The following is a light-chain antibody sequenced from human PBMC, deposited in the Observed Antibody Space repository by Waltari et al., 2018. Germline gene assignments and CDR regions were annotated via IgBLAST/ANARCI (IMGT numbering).Light chain of an antibody. V-gene: IGKV3-20*01. Sequence: EIVLTQSPGTLSLSPGGRATLSCRASQGVGKYLAWYQQRPGQAPRLLLYHTSIRATCIPARFSGSGYGTDCSLTISRLEPEDFAVYFCQKYDFLPATFGQGTTVEIK. J-gene: IGKJ1*01. CDR3: QKYDFLPAT. CDR1: QGVGKY. CDR2: HTS.